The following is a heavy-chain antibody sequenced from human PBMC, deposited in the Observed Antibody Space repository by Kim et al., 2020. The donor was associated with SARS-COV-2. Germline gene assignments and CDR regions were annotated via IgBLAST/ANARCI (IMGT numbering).Heavy chain of an antibody. CDR2: MNPNSGNT. D-gene: IGHD3-10*01. CDR1: GYTFTSYD. Sequence: ASVKVSCKASGYTFTSYDINWVRQATGQGLEWMGWMNPNSGNTGYAQKFQGRVTMTRNTSISTAYMELSSLRSEDTAVYYCARMASLLWFGELLNVDYYYYYGMDVWGQGTTVTVSS. J-gene: IGHJ6*02. CDR3: ARMASLLWFGELLNVDYYYYYGMDV. V-gene: IGHV1-8*01.